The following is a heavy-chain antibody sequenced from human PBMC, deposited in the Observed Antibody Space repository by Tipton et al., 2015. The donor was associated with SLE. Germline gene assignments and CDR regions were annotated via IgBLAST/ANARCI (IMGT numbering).Heavy chain of an antibody. D-gene: IGHD2-15*01. CDR1: GYTFISYV. CDR2: ISAYNGNT. Sequence: QLVQSGAEVKKPGASVKVSCKASGYTFISYVISWVRQAPGQGLEWMGWISAYNGNTNYAQKLQGRVTMTTDTSKNQFSLRLTSVTPADTAVYYCARISENSRYFNAWGQGTLVTVAS. CDR3: ARISENSRYFNA. V-gene: IGHV1-18*01. J-gene: IGHJ5*02.